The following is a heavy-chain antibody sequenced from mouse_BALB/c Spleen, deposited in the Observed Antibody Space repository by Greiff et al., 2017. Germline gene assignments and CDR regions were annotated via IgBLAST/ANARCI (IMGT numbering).Heavy chain of an antibody. CDR2: IYPGDGDT. Sequence: QVQLQQSGPELVKPGASVKISCKASGYAFSSSWMNWVKQRPGQGLEWIGRIYPGDGDTNYNGKFKGKATLTADKSSSTAYMQLSSLTSVDSAVYFCARWGDNYAMDYWGQGTSVTVSS. CDR1: GYAFSSSW. V-gene: IGHV1-82*01. J-gene: IGHJ4*01. CDR3: ARWGDNYAMDY.